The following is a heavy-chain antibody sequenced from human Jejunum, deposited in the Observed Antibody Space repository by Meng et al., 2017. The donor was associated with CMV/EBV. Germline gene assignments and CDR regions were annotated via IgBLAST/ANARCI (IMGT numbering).Heavy chain of an antibody. D-gene: IGHD4/OR15-4a*01. Sequence: FTCGTYWMHWVRQIGGRGLVSVARINSDGTKTTYADSVKDRFTISRDNAKNTIYLQMNSLTAEDTAVYFCAKPPSLWDYGANGPLHYWGQGALVTVSS. CDR2: INSDGTKT. CDR3: AKPPSLWDYGANGPLHY. J-gene: IGHJ4*02. CDR1: FTCGTYW. V-gene: IGHV3-74*01.